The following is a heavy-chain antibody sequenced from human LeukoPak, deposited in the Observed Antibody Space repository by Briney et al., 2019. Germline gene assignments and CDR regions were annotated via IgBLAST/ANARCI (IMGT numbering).Heavy chain of an antibody. CDR3: ARDLGIAARPVFDQ. J-gene: IGHJ4*02. D-gene: IGHD6-6*01. Sequence: PGGSLRLSCAASGFTFRNYAMNWVRQAPGKGLEWVSSFSGSGKDTYYADSVKGRFTISRDDSKNTLYLQMDSLRAEDTAVYYCARDLGIAARPVFDQWGQGTWSPSPQ. V-gene: IGHV3-23*01. CDR1: GFTFRNYA. CDR2: FSGSGKDT.